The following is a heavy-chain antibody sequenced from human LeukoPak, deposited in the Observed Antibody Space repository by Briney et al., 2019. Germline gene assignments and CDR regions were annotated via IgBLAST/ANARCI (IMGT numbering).Heavy chain of an antibody. Sequence: SETLSLTCTVSGGSISSYYWSWIRQPPGKGLEWIGYIYYSGSTYYNPSLKSRVTISVDTSKNQFSLKLSSVTAADTAVYYCARVIVQWLDLDYYYYMDVWGKGTTVTVSS. J-gene: IGHJ6*03. CDR2: IYYSGST. CDR1: GGSISSYY. V-gene: IGHV4-59*12. D-gene: IGHD6-19*01. CDR3: ARVIVQWLDLDYYYYMDV.